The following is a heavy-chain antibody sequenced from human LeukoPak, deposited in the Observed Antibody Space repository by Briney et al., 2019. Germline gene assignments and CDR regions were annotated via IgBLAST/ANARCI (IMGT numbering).Heavy chain of an antibody. Sequence: ASVKVSCKASGYTFFSYGISWVRQAPGQGLEWMGWISAYNGDTNYTQKFQGKVTMTTDTSTSTAYMELRSLRSDDTAVYYCARDFAYCGGDCYFPAVWGQGTLVTVSS. D-gene: IGHD2-21*02. CDR2: ISAYNGDT. J-gene: IGHJ4*02. CDR3: ARDFAYCGGDCYFPAV. CDR1: GYTFFSYG. V-gene: IGHV1-18*01.